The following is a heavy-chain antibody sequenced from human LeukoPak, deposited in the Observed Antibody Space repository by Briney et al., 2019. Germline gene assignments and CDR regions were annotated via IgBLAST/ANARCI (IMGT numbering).Heavy chain of an antibody. CDR1: GFTFSSYR. J-gene: IGHJ6*02. D-gene: IGHD6-6*01. V-gene: IGHV3-74*01. CDR3: VRGGGADRPYGLDV. Sequence: GGSLRLSCAAFGFTFSSYRIHWVRQAPGKGPVWFSRINSDGTSTTYADPVKGRFTISRDSAKNTVYLQMNSLRAEDTAVYYCVRGGGADRPYGLDVWGQGTTVTVSS. CDR2: INSDGTST.